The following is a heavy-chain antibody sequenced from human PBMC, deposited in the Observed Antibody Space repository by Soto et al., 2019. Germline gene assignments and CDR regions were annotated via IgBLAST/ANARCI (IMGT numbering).Heavy chain of an antibody. Sequence: PGGSLRLSCAASGFTFVDYAMHWVRQTPGKGLEWVSGISWNSGSIGYADSVKGRFTISRDNAKNSLYLQMNSLRAEDTALYYCAKDEDGSPKYYFDYWGQGTLVTVSS. CDR3: AKDEDGSPKYYFDY. CDR2: ISWNSGSI. V-gene: IGHV3-9*01. J-gene: IGHJ4*02. CDR1: GFTFVDYA. D-gene: IGHD2-15*01.